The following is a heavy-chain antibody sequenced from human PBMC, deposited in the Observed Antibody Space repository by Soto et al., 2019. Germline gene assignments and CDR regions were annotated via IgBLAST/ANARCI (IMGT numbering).Heavy chain of an antibody. Sequence: SETLSLTCPVSGGSIISSSYYWVWLGQPPGKGLEWIGSIYHSGSTYYHPALKSRVTISVDTSKNQFSLKLSSVTAADKAVYYCARDIKGSSYSFYYSDDWGQGTLVPVSS. V-gene: IGHV4-39*07. CDR2: IYHSGST. CDR3: ARDIKGSSYSFYYSDD. CDR1: GGSIISSSYY. D-gene: IGHD1-26*01. J-gene: IGHJ4*02.